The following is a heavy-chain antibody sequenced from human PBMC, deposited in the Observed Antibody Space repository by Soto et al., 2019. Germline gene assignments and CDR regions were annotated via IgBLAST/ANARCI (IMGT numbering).Heavy chain of an antibody. Sequence: QVQLVQSGAEVKKPGSSVKVSCKASGGSFSSYAISWVRQAPGQGLEWMGGIIPIFGTANYAQKFQGRVTITAYESTSTAYMELSSLISEVTAVYYCAIDVAARPRAEYFQYWGQGTLVTVSS. CDR2: IIPIFGTA. J-gene: IGHJ1*01. D-gene: IGHD6-6*01. CDR3: AIDVAARPRAEYFQY. V-gene: IGHV1-69*01. CDR1: GGSFSSYA.